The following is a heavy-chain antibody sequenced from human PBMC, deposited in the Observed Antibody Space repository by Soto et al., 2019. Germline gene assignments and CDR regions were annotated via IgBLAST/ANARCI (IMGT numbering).Heavy chain of an antibody. V-gene: IGHV1-58*01. CDR3: ATGAVRGWFDP. CDR1: ACNPTTSS. CDR2: ILVGSGNT. Sequence: SLKVSCRASACNPTTSSVQWLQQPSGQSLEWIGWILVGSGNTNYPQKFQGRVTFTRDMSTTTAYIELSSMRSDDTAVYYGATGAVRGWFDPWGQGTLVTVSS. D-gene: IGHD3-16*01. J-gene: IGHJ5*02.